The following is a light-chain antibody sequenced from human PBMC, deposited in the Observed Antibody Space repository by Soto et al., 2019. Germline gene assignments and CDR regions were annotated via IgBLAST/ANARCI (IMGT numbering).Light chain of an antibody. Sequence: QAVVTQPPSVSGAPGQRVTISCTGSSSNIGAGYDVHWYQQLPGTAPKLLISGNSNRPSGVPDRFSGSKSGTSASLAITGLQAEDEADYYCQSYDSSLSGVFGGGTKVTVL. CDR2: GNS. CDR1: SSNIGAGYD. J-gene: IGLJ3*02. CDR3: QSYDSSLSGV. V-gene: IGLV1-40*01.